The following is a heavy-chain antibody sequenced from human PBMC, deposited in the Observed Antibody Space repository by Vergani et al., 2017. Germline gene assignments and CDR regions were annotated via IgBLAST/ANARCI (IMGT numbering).Heavy chain of an antibody. CDR3: ARPLGFGVVIK. CDR2: IYYSGST. Sequence: QLQLQESGPGLVKPSETLSLTCTVSGGSISSSSYYWGWIRQPPGKGLEWIGSIYYSGSTYYNPSLKSRVTISVDTSKNQFSLKLSSVTAADTAVYYCARPLGFGVVIKWGQGTLVTVSP. J-gene: IGHJ4*02. D-gene: IGHD3-3*01. V-gene: IGHV4-39*01. CDR1: GGSISSSSYY.